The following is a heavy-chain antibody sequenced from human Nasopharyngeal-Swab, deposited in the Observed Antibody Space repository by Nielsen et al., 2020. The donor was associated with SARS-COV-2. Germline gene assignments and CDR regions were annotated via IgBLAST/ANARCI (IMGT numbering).Heavy chain of an antibody. CDR1: GYSFTSYW. D-gene: IGHD6-13*01. Sequence: KVSCKGSGYSFTSYWIGWVRQMPGKGLEWMGIIYPVDSDTRYSPSFQGQVTISADKSISTAYLQWSSLKASDTAMYYCARLRQQLVIGAFDIWGQGTMVTVSS. J-gene: IGHJ3*02. CDR2: IYPVDSDT. V-gene: IGHV5-51*01. CDR3: ARLRQQLVIGAFDI.